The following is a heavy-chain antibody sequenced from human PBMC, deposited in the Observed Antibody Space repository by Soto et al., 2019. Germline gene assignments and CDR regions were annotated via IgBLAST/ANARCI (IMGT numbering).Heavy chain of an antibody. CDR2: LYTDGST. J-gene: IGHJ4*02. Sequence: GGSLRLSCAASGFTVSNNYMSWVRQAPGKGLESVSVLYTDGSTYYADSVKGRFTISRDNPKNTLYLQMNSLRVEDTALYYCATAYCIDGSSCGFDYWGQGTLVSVSS. V-gene: IGHV3-53*01. D-gene: IGHD2-15*01. CDR3: ATAYCIDGSSCGFDY. CDR1: GFTVSNNY.